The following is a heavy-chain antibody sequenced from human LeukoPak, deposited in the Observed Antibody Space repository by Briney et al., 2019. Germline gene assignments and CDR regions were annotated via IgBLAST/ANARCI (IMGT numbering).Heavy chain of an antibody. J-gene: IGHJ4*02. CDR2: IYYSGST. CDR3: ARQVGSLGYYGSETDYHIDY. D-gene: IGHD3-10*01. V-gene: IGHV4-39*01. CDR1: GGSISSSSYY. Sequence: SGTLSLTCTVSGGSISSSSYYWGWIRQPPGKGLEWIGSIYYSGSTYYNPSLKSRVTISVDTSKNQFSLKLSSVTAADTAVYYCARQVGSLGYYGSETDYHIDYWGQGTLVTVSS.